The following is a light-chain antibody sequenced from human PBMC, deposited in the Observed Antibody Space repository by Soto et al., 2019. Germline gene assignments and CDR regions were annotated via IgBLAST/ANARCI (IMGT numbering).Light chain of an antibody. CDR3: SAWEDSLNGPV. V-gene: IGLV2-8*01. Sequence: QSALTQPPSASGSPGQSVTISCTGTSSDVGGYNYVSWYQQHPGKAPKLVIYEVSKRPSGVPDRFSGSKSGNTASLTVSGLQAEDEADYFCSAWEDSLNGPVFGGGTKLTVL. CDR2: EVS. CDR1: SSDVGGYNY. J-gene: IGLJ3*02.